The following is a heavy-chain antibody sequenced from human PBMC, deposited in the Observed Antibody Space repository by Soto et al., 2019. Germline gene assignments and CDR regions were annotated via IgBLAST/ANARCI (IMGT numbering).Heavy chain of an antibody. V-gene: IGHV3-9*01. Sequence: GGSLILSCAASGFTFDDYAMHWVRPAPGKGLELVSGISWNSGIIGYAGSVKGRFTISRDNAKNSLYLQMNSLRAEDTALDYWARAGGYNAKDYFDYWGQGTLVTVSS. CDR1: GFTFDDYA. D-gene: IGHD1-26*01. J-gene: IGHJ4*02. CDR2: ISWNSGII. CDR3: ARAGGYNAKDYFDY.